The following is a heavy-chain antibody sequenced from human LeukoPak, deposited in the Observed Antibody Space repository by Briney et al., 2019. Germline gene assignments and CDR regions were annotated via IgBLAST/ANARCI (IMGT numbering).Heavy chain of an antibody. Sequence: TGGSLRLSCAASEFTFSSYGMHWVRQAPGKGLEWVTFIRYGGSNTYYADPVKGRFTISRDNSKNTLYLQMNSLRAEDTAVYYCAVQVAGKVYWGQGTLVTVSS. V-gene: IGHV3-30*02. CDR1: EFTFSSYG. D-gene: IGHD6-19*01. CDR3: AVQVAGKVY. CDR2: IRYGGSNT. J-gene: IGHJ4*02.